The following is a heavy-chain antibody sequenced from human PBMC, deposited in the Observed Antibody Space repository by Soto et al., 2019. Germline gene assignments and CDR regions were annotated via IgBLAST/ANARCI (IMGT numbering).Heavy chain of an antibody. CDR2: INAGNGNT. CDR3: ARRGSSQWLVRWDFDY. Sequence: ASVKVSCKASGYTFTSYAMHWVRQAPGQRLECMGWINAGNGNTKYSQKFQGRVTITRDTSASTAYMELSSLRSEDTAVYYCARRGSSQWLVRWDFDYWGQGTRVTVSS. D-gene: IGHD6-19*01. J-gene: IGHJ4*02. V-gene: IGHV1-3*01. CDR1: GYTFTSYA.